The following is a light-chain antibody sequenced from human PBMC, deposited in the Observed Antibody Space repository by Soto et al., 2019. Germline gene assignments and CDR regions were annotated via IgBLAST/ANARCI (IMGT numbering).Light chain of an antibody. CDR3: QQYNIWPQT. CDR2: GAS. V-gene: IGKV3-15*01. J-gene: IGKJ1*01. Sequence: EIVLTQSPGTLSMSPGERATLSCRASQSLSSSSLAWYQQKPGQAPRLLIFGASTRATGIPARFSGSGSGTEFTLTISSLQSEDFAVYFCQQYNIWPQTFGQGTKVDIK. CDR1: QSLSSS.